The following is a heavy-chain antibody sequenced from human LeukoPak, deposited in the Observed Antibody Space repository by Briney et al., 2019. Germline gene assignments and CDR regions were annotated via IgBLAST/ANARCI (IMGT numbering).Heavy chain of an antibody. Sequence: GGSLRLSCAASGFTFSTYSMNWVRQAPGKGLEWVSSISSSSSYIYYADSVKGRFTISRDNAKNSLYLQMNSLRAEDTAVYYCASHYYGSGSYYPWGQGTLVTVSS. CDR1: GFTFSTYS. V-gene: IGHV3-21*01. D-gene: IGHD3-10*01. J-gene: IGHJ5*02. CDR3: ASHYYGSGSYYP. CDR2: ISSSSSYI.